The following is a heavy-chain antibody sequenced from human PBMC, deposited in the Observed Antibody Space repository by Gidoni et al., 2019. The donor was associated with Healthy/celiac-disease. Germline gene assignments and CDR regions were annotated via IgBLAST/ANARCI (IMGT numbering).Heavy chain of an antibody. Sequence: QLQLQESGPGLATPSETLTLTCTVSGGSISSSSYYWGWIRQPPGKGLEWIGSIYYSGSTYYNPSLKSRVTISVDTSKNQFSLKLSSVTAADTAVYYCASSKRKGQWLVLPIDYWGQGTLVTVSS. V-gene: IGHV4-39*01. CDR1: GGSISSSSYY. CDR3: ASSKRKGQWLVLPIDY. D-gene: IGHD6-19*01. J-gene: IGHJ4*02. CDR2: IYYSGST.